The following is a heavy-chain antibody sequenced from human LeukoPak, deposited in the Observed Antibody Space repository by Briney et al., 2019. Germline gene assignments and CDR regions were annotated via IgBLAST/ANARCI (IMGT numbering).Heavy chain of an antibody. D-gene: IGHD6-13*01. CDR2: ISGSGGTT. V-gene: IGHV3-23*01. Sequence: GGSLRLSCAASGFSFSNYAMSWVRQAPGKWLEWVSAISGSGGTTNYADSVKGRFTISRDNSKNTLYLQMDSLRAEDTAVYYCAKVGSSMSFYYYYGLDVWGQGTTVTVSS. CDR3: AKVGSSMSFYYYYGLDV. CDR1: GFSFSNYA. J-gene: IGHJ6*02.